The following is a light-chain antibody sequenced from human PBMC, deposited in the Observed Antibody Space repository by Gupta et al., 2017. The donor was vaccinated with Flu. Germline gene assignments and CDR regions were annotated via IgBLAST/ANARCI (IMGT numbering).Light chain of an antibody. V-gene: IGKV1-39*01. CDR3: QQGDSTFRS. CDR2: AAT. CDR1: QSIAGY. Sequence: PSALSASVGDRVTITCRASQSIAGYLNWYQQKPGKAPRLLIFAATKVETGVPSRFRGSGSGTDFTLTISKRQPEDFATYYCQQGDSTFRSFGQGTKVEIK. J-gene: IGKJ1*01.